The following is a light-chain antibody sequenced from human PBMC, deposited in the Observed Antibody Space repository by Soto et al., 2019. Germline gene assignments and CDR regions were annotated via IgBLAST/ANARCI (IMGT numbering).Light chain of an antibody. J-gene: IGLJ1*01. V-gene: IGLV2-14*01. CDR3: SSYTSGSTFV. CDR1: SSDVGSYNY. CDR2: EVS. Sequence: QSALTQPASVSGSPGQSISISCTGSSSDVGSYNYVSWYQQHPVKAPKLLISEVSNRPSGVSNRFSGSKSDNTASLTISGLQAEDEADYYCSSYTSGSTFVFGTGTKVTVL.